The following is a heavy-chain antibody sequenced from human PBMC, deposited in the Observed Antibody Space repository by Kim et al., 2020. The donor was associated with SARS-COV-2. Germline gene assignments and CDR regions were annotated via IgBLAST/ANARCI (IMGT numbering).Heavy chain of an antibody. CDR3: ARDLMITFGGVIANYYYYG. J-gene: IGHJ6*01. CDR1: GGSFSGYY. V-gene: IGHV4-34*01. CDR2: INHSGST. D-gene: IGHD3-16*02. Sequence: SETLSLTCAVYGGSFSGYYWSWIRQPPGKGLEWIGEINHSGSTNYNPSLKSRVTISVDTSKNQFSLKLSSVTAADTAVYYCARDLMITFGGVIANYYYYG.